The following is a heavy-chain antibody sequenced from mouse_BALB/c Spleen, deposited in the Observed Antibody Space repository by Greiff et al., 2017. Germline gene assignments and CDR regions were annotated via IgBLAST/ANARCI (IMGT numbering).Heavy chain of an antibody. D-gene: IGHD1-1*01. CDR3: ARDPPYYYGSRRTFMDY. CDR1: GFTFSSYA. V-gene: IGHV5-6-5*01. CDR2: ISSGGST. Sequence: EVKLMESGGGLVKPGGSLKLSCAASGFTFSSYAMSWVRQTPEKRLEWVASISSGGSTYYPDSVKGRFTISRDNAKNTLYLQMSSLKSEDTAMYYCARDPPYYYGSRRTFMDYWGQGTSVTVSS. J-gene: IGHJ4*01.